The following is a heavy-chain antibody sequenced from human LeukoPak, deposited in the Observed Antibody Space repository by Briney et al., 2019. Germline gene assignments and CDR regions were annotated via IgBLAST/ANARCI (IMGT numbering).Heavy chain of an antibody. CDR3: AKADATIGGAFDT. Sequence: PGGSLRLSCAASRFIFRNYAMSWVRQAPGRGLEWLSIISGTADRKYYADSVKGRFTISRDNPRSTLYLEMNILRAEDTAVYYCAKADATIGGAFDTWGQGTMVIVSS. CDR1: RFIFRNYA. D-gene: IGHD3-16*01. CDR2: ISGTADRK. V-gene: IGHV3-23*01. J-gene: IGHJ3*02.